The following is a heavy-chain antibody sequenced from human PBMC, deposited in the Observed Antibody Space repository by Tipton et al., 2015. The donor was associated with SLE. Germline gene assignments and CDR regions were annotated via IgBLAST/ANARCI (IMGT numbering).Heavy chain of an antibody. CDR1: GFTFSSYV. CDR3: AKAGYCSGGNCYYYYYYMDV. V-gene: IGHV3-23*01. J-gene: IGHJ6*03. CDR2: ISVGGGST. Sequence: SLRLSCAASGFTFSSYVMTWVRQAPGKGLEWVSTISVGGGSTYYADSVKGRFTISRDNSKNTLYLQMNSLRAEDTAVYYCAKAGYCSGGNCYYYYYYMDVWGKGTTVTVSS. D-gene: IGHD2-15*01.